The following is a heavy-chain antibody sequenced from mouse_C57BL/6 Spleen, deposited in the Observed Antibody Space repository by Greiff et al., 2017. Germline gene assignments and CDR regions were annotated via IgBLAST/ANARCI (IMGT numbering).Heavy chain of an antibody. Sequence: QVQLQQPGAELVKPGASVQLSCKASGYTFPSYWMHWVKQRPGRGLEWIGRIDPNSGGTKYNEKFKSKATLTVDKPSSTACMQLSSLTAENSSVYYCANYYGRGYWGQGTTLTVS. CDR2: IDPNSGGT. J-gene: IGHJ2*01. D-gene: IGHD1-1*01. V-gene: IGHV1-72*01. CDR1: GYTFPSYW. CDR3: ANYYGRGY.